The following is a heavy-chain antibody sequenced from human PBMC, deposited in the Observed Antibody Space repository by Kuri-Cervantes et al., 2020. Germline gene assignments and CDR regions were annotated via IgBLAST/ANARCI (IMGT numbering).Heavy chain of an antibody. V-gene: IGHV4-39*01. Sequence: SETLSLTCTVSGGSISSSSYYWGWIRQPPGKGLEWIGSIYYSGSTYYNPSLKSRVTISVDTSKNQFSLKLTSVTAADTALYYCARHVRYYGSGPGPFDIWGQGTMVTVSS. J-gene: IGHJ3*02. CDR1: GGSISSSSYY. CDR2: IYYSGST. CDR3: ARHVRYYGSGPGPFDI. D-gene: IGHD3-10*01.